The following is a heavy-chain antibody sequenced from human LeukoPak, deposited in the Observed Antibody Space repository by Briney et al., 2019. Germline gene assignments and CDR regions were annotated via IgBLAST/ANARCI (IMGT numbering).Heavy chain of an antibody. CDR1: GGSISSYY. J-gene: IGHJ4*02. D-gene: IGHD6-13*01. CDR3: ARSGGSSSLNFDY. V-gene: IGHV4-59*08. Sequence: SETLSLTCTVSGGSISSYYWSWIRQPPGKGLEWIGYIYYSGSTNYNPSLKSRVTISVDTSKNQFSLKLSSVTAADTAVYYCARSGGSSSLNFDYWGQGTLVTVSS. CDR2: IYYSGST.